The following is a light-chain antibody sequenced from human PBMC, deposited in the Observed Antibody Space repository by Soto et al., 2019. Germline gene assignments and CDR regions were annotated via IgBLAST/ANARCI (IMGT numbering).Light chain of an antibody. CDR3: SSYTSSSTVV. V-gene: IGLV2-14*01. Sequence: QSALTQPASVSGSPGQSITISCTGTSSDVGGYNYVSWYQQHPGKAPKLMIYDVSNRPSGVSNRFSGSKSGNTASLLISGLQAEDEADYYCSSYTSSSTVVSAGGTKLTVL. CDR1: SSDVGGYNY. J-gene: IGLJ2*01. CDR2: DVS.